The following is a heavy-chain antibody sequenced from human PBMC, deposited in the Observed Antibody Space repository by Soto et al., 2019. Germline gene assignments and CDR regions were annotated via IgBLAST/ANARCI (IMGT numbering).Heavy chain of an antibody. CDR3: YSSSSLDAFDI. CDR1: GGSFSGYY. J-gene: IGHJ3*02. V-gene: IGHV4-34*01. CDR2: INHSGST. Sequence: PSETLSLTCAVYGGSFSGYYWSWIRQPPGKGLEWIGEINHSGSTNYNPSLKSRVTISVDTSKNQFSLKLSSVTAADTAVYYCYSSSSLDAFDIWGQGTMVTVSS. D-gene: IGHD6-6*01.